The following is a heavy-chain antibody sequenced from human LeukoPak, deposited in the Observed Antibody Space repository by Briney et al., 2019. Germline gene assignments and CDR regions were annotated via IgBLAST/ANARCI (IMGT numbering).Heavy chain of an antibody. CDR3: AREREWFRYSSSSRDWFDP. V-gene: IGHV4-61*02. Sequence: SETLSLTCTVSGGSISSGSYYWSWIRQPAGKGLEWIGRIYTSGSTNYNPSLKSRVTISVDTSKNQFSLKLSSVTAADTAVYYCAREREWFRYSSSSRDWFDPWGQGTLVTVSS. CDR2: IYTSGST. J-gene: IGHJ5*02. D-gene: IGHD6-6*01. CDR1: GGSISSGSYY.